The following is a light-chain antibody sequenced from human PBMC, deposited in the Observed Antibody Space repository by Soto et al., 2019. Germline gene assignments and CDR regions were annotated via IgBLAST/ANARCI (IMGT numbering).Light chain of an antibody. Sequence: EIVMTQSPATLSVSPGERATLSCRASQSISSSLAWYQLKPGQAPRLLIYGASTRATGIPARFSGSGSGTEFTLPISSLQSEDVSVYYCQQYNDWRSTFGQGTKLEIK. CDR3: QQYNDWRST. CDR2: GAS. CDR1: QSISSS. V-gene: IGKV3-15*01. J-gene: IGKJ2*01.